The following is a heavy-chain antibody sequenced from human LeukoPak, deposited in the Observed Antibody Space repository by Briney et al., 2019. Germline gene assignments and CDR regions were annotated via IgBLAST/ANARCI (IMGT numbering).Heavy chain of an antibody. CDR2: INHSGST. Sequence: SETLSLICAVCGGSFSGYYWLGIRQPPAKGGEWIGEINHSGSTNYNPSLKSRVTISVDTSKNQFSLKLISVTAADTAVYYCAGLYRVPFDIWGQGTMVTVSS. D-gene: IGHD2-2*02. V-gene: IGHV4-34*01. J-gene: IGHJ3*02. CDR3: AGLYRVPFDI. CDR1: GGSFSGYY.